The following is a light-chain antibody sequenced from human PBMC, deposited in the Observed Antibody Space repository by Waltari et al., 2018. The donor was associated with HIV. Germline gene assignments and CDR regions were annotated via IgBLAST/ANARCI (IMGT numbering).Light chain of an antibody. CDR2: GNS. CDR1: SPNIGAGSD. CDR3: QSYDSSLSVV. Sequence: QSVLTQPPSVSGAPGQRVTIPGTGRSPNIGAGSDVPRYQQLPGTAPKLLIYGNSNRPSGVPDRFSGSKSGTSASLAITGLQAEDEADYYCQSYDSSLSVVFGGGTKLTVL. J-gene: IGLJ2*01. V-gene: IGLV1-40*01.